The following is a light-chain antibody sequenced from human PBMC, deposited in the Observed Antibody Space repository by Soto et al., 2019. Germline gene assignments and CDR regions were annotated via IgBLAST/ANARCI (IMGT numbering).Light chain of an antibody. CDR3: QQYGTSRDT. Sequence: EIVLTQSQGTLSLSPGERATLSCRASQSVVAGNSLAWYRHKPGQAPRLLIYGASNRAAGMPDRFSGSGSGTDFTLTISRLEPEDFAVYYCQQYGTSRDTFGQGTKLEIK. CDR2: GAS. J-gene: IGKJ2*01. V-gene: IGKV3-20*01. CDR1: QSVVAGNS.